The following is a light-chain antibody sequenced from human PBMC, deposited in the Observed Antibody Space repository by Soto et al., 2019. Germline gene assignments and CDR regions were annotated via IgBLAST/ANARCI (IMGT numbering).Light chain of an antibody. J-gene: IGKJ5*01. CDR1: QSFGSRN. CDR3: QQYGRTPPDT. CDR2: DAS. Sequence: EIVLTQSPGTLSLSPGQRATLSCRASQSFGSRNLAWYQQKRGQAPRLLIYDASKRATGTPNRFSGSGSGTDFTLTISRVEPEDFAVYYCQQYGRTPPDTFGQGTRLEIK. V-gene: IGKV3-20*01.